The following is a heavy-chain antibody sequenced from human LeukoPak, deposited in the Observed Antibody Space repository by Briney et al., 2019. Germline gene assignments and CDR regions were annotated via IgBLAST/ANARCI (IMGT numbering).Heavy chain of an antibody. CDR3: ARSTPNASYRLY. J-gene: IGHJ4*02. CDR1: GFIFSSYE. V-gene: IGHV3-48*03. Sequence: PGGSLRLSCAASGFIFSSYEMNWVRQAPGKGLEWVSYRFTISRDNAKNSLYLQMNSLRAEDTAVYYCARSTPNASYRLYWGQGTLVTVSS. D-gene: IGHD1-1*01.